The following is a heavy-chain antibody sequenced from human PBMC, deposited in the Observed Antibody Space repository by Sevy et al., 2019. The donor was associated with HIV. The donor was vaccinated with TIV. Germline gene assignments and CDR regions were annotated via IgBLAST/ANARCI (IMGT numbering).Heavy chain of an antibody. J-gene: IGHJ4*02. CDR1: GFIFSNFW. CDR2: INQHGSDK. CDR3: ASDYS. V-gene: IGHV3-7*01. Sequence: GGCLRLSCAGSGFIFSNFWMTWVRKGPGKGLEWVATINQHGSDKYYVDSVKGRFTISRDNAKNSVYLQMSSLRVEDTAMYYCASDYSWGQGTLVTVSS.